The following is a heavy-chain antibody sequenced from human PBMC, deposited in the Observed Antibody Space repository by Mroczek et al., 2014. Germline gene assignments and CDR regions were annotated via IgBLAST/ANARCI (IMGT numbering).Heavy chain of an antibody. J-gene: IGHJ3*02. CDR1: GGSISSSSYY. V-gene: IGHV4-39*01. CDR2: IYYSGST. Sequence: QVQLQESGPGLVKPSETLSLTCTVSGGSISSSSYYWGWIRQPPGKGLEWIGSIYYSGSTYYNPSLKSRVTISVDTSKNQFSLKLSSVTAADTAVYYCARPRGPYQLRIGGGXAFDIWGQGTMVTVSS. D-gene: IGHD2-2*01. CDR3: ARPRGPYQLRIGGGXAFDI.